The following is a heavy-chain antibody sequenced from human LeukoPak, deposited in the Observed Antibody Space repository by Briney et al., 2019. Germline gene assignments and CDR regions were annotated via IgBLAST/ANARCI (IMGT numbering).Heavy chain of an antibody. Sequence: PGGSLRLSYAASGFTFSDYYMSWIRQAPGRGLEWVSYISSSGSTIYYADSVKGRFTISRDNAKNSLYLQMNGLRAEDTAVYYCARGRYNWNDVFPFDYWGQGTLVTVSS. J-gene: IGHJ4*02. CDR2: ISSSGSTI. V-gene: IGHV3-11*04. CDR3: ARGRYNWNDVFPFDY. D-gene: IGHD1-20*01. CDR1: GFTFSDYY.